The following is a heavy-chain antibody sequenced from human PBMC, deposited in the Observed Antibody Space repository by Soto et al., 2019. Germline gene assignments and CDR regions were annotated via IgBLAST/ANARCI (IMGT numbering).Heavy chain of an antibody. D-gene: IGHD3-10*01. CDR1: GGTFSSYA. Sequence: QVQLVQSGAEVKKPGSSVKVSCKASGGTFSSYAISWVRQAPGQGLEWMGGIIPIFGTANYAQKFQGRVTITADESTSTAYMELSSLRSEDTAVYYCARDRGDGYNLEYHYYGMDVWGQGTTVTVSS. CDR2: IIPIFGTA. CDR3: ARDRGDGYNLEYHYYGMDV. V-gene: IGHV1-69*01. J-gene: IGHJ6*02.